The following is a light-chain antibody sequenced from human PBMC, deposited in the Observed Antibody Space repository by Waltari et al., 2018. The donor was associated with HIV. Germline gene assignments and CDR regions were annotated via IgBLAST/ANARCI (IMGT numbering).Light chain of an antibody. CDR2: GIS. J-gene: IGKJ1*01. V-gene: IGKV3-20*01. CDR1: QSVRSSY. Sequence: SVLTQFPATLYVSPGERATLSCRASQSVRSSYLAWYQHKSGQAPRLPIYGISDRATGTPDRFIGSGSGTDFTLTITTVEPEDFAIYYCQQYAGSPPWTFGQGTKVEVK. CDR3: QQYAGSPPWT.